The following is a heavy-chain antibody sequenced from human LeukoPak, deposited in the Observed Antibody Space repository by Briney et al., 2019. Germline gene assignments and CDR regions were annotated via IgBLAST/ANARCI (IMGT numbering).Heavy chain of an antibody. CDR1: GYTFTGYY. D-gene: IGHD5-12*01. CDR2: INPNSGGT. Sequence: GASVKVSCKASGYTFTGYYMHWVRQAPGQGLEWMGWINPNSGGTNYAQKFQGWVTMTRDTSISTAYMELSRLRSDDTAVYYCARDQGRIVATFEGGGVGMDVWGQGTTVTVSS. V-gene: IGHV1-2*04. CDR3: ARDQGRIVATFEGGGVGMDV. J-gene: IGHJ6*02.